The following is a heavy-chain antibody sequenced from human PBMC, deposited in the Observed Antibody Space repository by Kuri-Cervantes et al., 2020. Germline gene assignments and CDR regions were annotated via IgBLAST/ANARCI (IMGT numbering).Heavy chain of an antibody. CDR1: GFSFSRYW. V-gene: IGHV3-7*05. Sequence: GESLKISCEASGFSFSRYWMSWVRQAPGKGLEWVASINQDGSEKYYVDSVKGRFTISRDNAKNSLYLQMNSLRPDDTALYYCAKDRGGCSTGLWYDFDFWGQGTLVTVSS. CDR2: INQDGSEK. D-gene: IGHD2-15*01. J-gene: IGHJ4*02. CDR3: AKDRGGCSTGLWYDFDF.